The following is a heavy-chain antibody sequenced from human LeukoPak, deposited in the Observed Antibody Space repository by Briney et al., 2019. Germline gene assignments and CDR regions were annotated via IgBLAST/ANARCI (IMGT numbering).Heavy chain of an antibody. CDR1: GFTFSSYG. CDR3: AKVSDYGVYYSYYMDV. D-gene: IGHD4-17*01. J-gene: IGHJ6*03. V-gene: IGHV3-30*02. CDR2: IRYDGTNK. Sequence: PGGSVRLSCSASGFTFSSYGVHVVRRAPGKGVEGGAFIRYDGTNKYYAYSVKGRFTISRDNSKNTLYLQMNSLRAEDMAVCHCAKVSDYGVYYSYYMDVWGKGTTVTISS.